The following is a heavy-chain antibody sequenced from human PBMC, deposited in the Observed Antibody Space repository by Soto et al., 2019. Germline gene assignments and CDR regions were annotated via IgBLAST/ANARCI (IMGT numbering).Heavy chain of an antibody. CDR1: GYTFTSYG. J-gene: IGHJ6*03. CDR2: ISAYNGNT. Sequence: GASVKVSCKASGYTFTSYGISWVRQAPGQGLEWMGWISAYNGNTNYAQKLQGRVTMTTDTSTSTAYMELSSLRSEDTAVYYCARAPSNGATNYYYHVDVWGKGTTVTVSS. V-gene: IGHV1-18*01. D-gene: IGHD5-12*01. CDR3: ARAPSNGATNYYYHVDV.